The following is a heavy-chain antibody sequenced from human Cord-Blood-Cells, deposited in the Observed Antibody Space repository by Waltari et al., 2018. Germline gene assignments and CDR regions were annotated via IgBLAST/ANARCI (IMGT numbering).Heavy chain of an antibody. D-gene: IGHD2-2*02. Sequence: QVQLVQSGAEVTKPGSSVKVSCKASGGTFSSYAISWVRQAPGQGPEWMGRIIPILGIANYAQKFQGRVTITADKSTSTAYMELSSLRSEDTAVYYCASAYCSSTSCYTYYYYYMDVWGKGTTVTVSS. CDR3: ASAYCSSTSCYTYYYYYMDV. CDR2: IIPILGIA. J-gene: IGHJ6*03. CDR1: GGTFSSYA. V-gene: IGHV1-69*09.